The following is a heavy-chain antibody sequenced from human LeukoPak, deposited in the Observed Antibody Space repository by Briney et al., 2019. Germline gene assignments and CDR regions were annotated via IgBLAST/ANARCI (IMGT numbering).Heavy chain of an antibody. J-gene: IGHJ4*02. Sequence: GSLRLSCAASGFTFSSYAMHWVRQAPGKGLEWVAVISYDGSNKYYADSVKGRFTISRDNSKNTLYLQMNSLRAEDTAVYYCARDSEMGGNSINFDYWGQGTLVTVSS. CDR2: ISYDGSNK. V-gene: IGHV3-30-3*01. CDR1: GFTFSSYA. D-gene: IGHD4-23*01. CDR3: ARDSEMGGNSINFDY.